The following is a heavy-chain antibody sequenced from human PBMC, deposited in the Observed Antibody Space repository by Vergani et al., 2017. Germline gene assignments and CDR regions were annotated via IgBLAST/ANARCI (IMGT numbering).Heavy chain of an antibody. D-gene: IGHD6-13*01. CDR1: GFTFSSYS. CDR3: ARDWSIAAAGSAFDI. V-gene: IGHV3-48*01. Sequence: EVQLVESGGGLVQPGGSLRLSCAASGFTFSSYSMNWVRQAPGKGLEWVSYISSSSTIYYADSVKGRFTISRDNAKNSLYLQMNSLRAEDTAVYYCARDWSIAAAGSAFDIWGQGTMVTVSS. J-gene: IGHJ3*02. CDR2: ISSSSTI.